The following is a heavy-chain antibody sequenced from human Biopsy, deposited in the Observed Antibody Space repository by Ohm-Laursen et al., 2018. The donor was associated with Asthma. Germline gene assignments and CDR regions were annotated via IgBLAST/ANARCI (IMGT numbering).Heavy chain of an antibody. V-gene: IGHV3-30-3*01. D-gene: IGHD5-12*01. CDR2: GGSYYDGGLK. J-gene: IGHJ6*02. Sequence: SLRLSCAASGFTFRSYAMHWVRQAPGKGLEWVAVGGSYYDGGLKYYADSVNGRFTVSRDNSKNTLYLQMNSLRAEDTAVYYCARDIVAPMIGYYYYGMDVWGQGTTVTVSS. CDR1: GFTFRSYA. CDR3: ARDIVAPMIGYYYYGMDV.